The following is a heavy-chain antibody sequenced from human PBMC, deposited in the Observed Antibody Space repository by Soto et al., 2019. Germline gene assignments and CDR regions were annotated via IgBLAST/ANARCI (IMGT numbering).Heavy chain of an antibody. D-gene: IGHD3-16*02. Sequence: PGGSLRLSCVASGFSFNPYVMAWVRQAPGKGLEWVSAIRSNTAITHYPDSMRGRFTISRVNSENTIFLQMHSLRVEDSAVYYCARAIEGPYYYYYGIDVWGQGTTVTVSS. V-gene: IGHV3-23*01. CDR3: ARAIEGPYYYYYGIDV. CDR2: IRSNTAIT. J-gene: IGHJ6*02. CDR1: GFSFNPYV.